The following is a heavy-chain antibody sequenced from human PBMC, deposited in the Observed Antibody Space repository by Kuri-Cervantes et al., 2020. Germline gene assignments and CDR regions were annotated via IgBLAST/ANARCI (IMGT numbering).Heavy chain of an antibody. Sequence: ASVKVSCKASGYTFTGYYIHWVRQAPRQGLEWMGLIDPNSGDKRYPQKFQGRVTMTLDTSISTVYMDLSRLTSDDTAVYYCARDRPHNWFDSWGQGTLVTVSS. J-gene: IGHJ5*01. V-gene: IGHV1-2*02. CDR1: GYTFTGYY. CDR2: IDPNSGDK. D-gene: IGHD6-6*01. CDR3: ARDRPHNWFDS.